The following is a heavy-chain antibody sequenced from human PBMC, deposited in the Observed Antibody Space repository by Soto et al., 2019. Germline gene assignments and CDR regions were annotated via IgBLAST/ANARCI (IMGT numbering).Heavy chain of an antibody. CDR1: GFTFSSYG. Sequence: GGSLRLSCAASGFTFSSYGMHWVRRAPGKGLEWVAVISYDGSNKYYADSVKGRFTISRDNSKNTLYLQMNSLRAEDTAVYYCAKDRRYCSSTSCYGFGQYYYYYGMDVWGQGTTVTVSS. D-gene: IGHD2-2*01. V-gene: IGHV3-30*18. CDR3: AKDRRYCSSTSCYGFGQYYYYYGMDV. CDR2: ISYDGSNK. J-gene: IGHJ6*02.